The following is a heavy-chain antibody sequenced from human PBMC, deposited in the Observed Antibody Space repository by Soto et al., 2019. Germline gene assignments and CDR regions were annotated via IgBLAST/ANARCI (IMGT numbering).Heavy chain of an antibody. D-gene: IGHD5-12*01. CDR2: ISSSSSYI. J-gene: IGHJ4*02. CDR3: ARDLGYSGYPASFDY. CDR1: GFTFSSYS. Sequence: GGSLRLSSAASGFTFSSYSMNWVRQAPGKGLEWVSSISSSSSYIYYADSVKGRFTISRDNAKNSLYLQMNSLRAEDTAVYYCARDLGYSGYPASFDYWGQGTPVTVSS. V-gene: IGHV3-21*01.